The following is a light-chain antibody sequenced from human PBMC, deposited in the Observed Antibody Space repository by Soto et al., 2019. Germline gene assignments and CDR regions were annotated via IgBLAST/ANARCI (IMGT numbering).Light chain of an antibody. CDR1: SSDVGGYNY. J-gene: IGLJ1*01. CDR3: SSYTSSSTPV. CDR2: EVS. Sequence: QSSLAQPASVSVSPGQSITIACTGTSSDVGGYNYVSWYQQHPGKAPKLMIYEVSNRPSGASNRFSGSKSGNTASLTISGLQAEDEDDYYCSSYTSSSTPVFGTGTKANV. V-gene: IGLV2-14*01.